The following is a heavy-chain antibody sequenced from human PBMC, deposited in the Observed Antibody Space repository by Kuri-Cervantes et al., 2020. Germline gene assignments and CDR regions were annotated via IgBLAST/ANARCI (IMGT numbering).Heavy chain of an antibody. CDR3: ARDHGFWSGYYMVDP. V-gene: IGHV1-46*01. D-gene: IGHD3-3*01. CDR2: INPSGGST. Sequence: ASVKVSCKASGYTFTNYYIYWVRQAPGQGLEWMGIINPSGGSTSYAQKFQGRVTMTRDTSTSTVYMELSSLRSEDTAVYYCARDHGFWSGYYMVDPWGQGTLVTVSS. J-gene: IGHJ5*02. CDR1: GYTFTNYY.